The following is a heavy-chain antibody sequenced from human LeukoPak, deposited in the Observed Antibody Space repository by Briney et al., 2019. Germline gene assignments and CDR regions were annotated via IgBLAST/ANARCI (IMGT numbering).Heavy chain of an antibody. V-gene: IGHV1-18*01. Sequence: ASVKVSCKASGDRFSSFGISWVRQVPGQGLEWMGWISGYNGHTKYSQNLVGRVTLTTDTSSSTAYMELRSLRSDDTAVYYCARKKAPGGTGLGCLDAWGQGTLVLVSS. CDR1: GDRFSSFG. CDR3: ARKKAPGGTGLGCLDA. D-gene: IGHD1-26*01. J-gene: IGHJ5*02. CDR2: ISGYNGHT.